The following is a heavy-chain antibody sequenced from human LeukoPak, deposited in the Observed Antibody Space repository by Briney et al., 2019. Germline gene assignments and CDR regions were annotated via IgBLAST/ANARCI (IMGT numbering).Heavy chain of an antibody. CDR1: GFTFSDYA. CDR2: ISYGGSNK. Sequence: GGSLRLSCAASGFTFSDYAVYWVRQAPGKGLEWVAVISYGGSNKYYADSVKGRFTISRDNSKKTLYVQMSSLRAEDTAVYYCARSLVTAIRDGMDVWGQGTTVTVSS. J-gene: IGHJ6*02. D-gene: IGHD2-21*02. V-gene: IGHV3-30-3*01. CDR3: ARSLVTAIRDGMDV.